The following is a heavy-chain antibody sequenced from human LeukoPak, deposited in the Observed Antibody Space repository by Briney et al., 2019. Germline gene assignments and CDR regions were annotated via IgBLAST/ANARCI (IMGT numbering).Heavy chain of an antibody. Sequence: GGSLRLSCAASGFTVSSNYMSWVRQAPGKGLEWVSVFYSGGRIYYADSVKGRFTISRDNSKNTLYLQMNSLRAEDTAVYYCAKRGAEVGTTVAPGDYWGQGTLLTVSS. D-gene: IGHD1-26*01. J-gene: IGHJ4*02. CDR3: AKRGAEVGTTVAPGDY. V-gene: IGHV3-53*01. CDR1: GFTVSSNY. CDR2: FYSGGRI.